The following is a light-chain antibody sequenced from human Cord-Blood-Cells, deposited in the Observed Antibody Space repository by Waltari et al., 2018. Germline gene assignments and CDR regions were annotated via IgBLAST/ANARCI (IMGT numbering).Light chain of an antibody. V-gene: IGKV3-20*01. Sequence: EIVLTQSPGTLSLSPGERATLSCRASQSVSSSYLAWYQQKPGQAPRLLIYGASSWATGIPYRFSGSGSGTDFTLTISRLEPEDFAVYYCQQYDSSLYRFGHGTKLEIK. CDR1: QSVSSSY. CDR2: GAS. J-gene: IGKJ2*03. CDR3: QQYDSSLYR.